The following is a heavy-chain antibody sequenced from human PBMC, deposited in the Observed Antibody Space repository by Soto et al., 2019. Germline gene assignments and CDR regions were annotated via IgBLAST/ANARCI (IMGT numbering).Heavy chain of an antibody. D-gene: IGHD2-2*01. Sequence: ASVKVSCKASGYTFTSFDINWVPQATGQGLEWMGWMNPNSGNTGYAQKFQGRVTMTRNTSISTAYMELSSLRSEDTAVYYCARGGGGGSSLTAAILIALEAYYYYYYMDVWGKGTTVTVSS. V-gene: IGHV1-8*01. CDR3: ARGGGGGSSLTAAILIALEAYYYYYYMDV. J-gene: IGHJ6*03. CDR2: MNPNSGNT. CDR1: GYTFTSFD.